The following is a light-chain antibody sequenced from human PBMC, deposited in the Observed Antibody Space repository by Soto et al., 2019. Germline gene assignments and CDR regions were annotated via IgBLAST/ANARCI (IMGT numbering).Light chain of an antibody. Sequence: EVVLTQSPGTLSLSPGERATLSCRASQAVSSILLAWYQQKPGQAPRLLIYGASSRATGIPDRVSGSGSGTDFTLTVSRLEPEDFEVYYCQQHGTSPIFGGGTKVEIK. J-gene: IGKJ4*01. CDR3: QQHGTSPI. CDR1: QAVSSIL. V-gene: IGKV3-20*01. CDR2: GAS.